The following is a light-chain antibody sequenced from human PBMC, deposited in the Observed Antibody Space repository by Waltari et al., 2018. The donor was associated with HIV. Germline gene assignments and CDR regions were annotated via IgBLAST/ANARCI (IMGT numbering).Light chain of an antibody. CDR3: CSYGGSSTYVV. J-gene: IGLJ2*01. CDR1: SSDIGTYDL. Sequence: QSALTQPASVSGSPGQSITISCTGTSSDIGTYDLVSWYQQHPGKAPKPIIDEVREPPPGVLNRFSGSKSGNTASLTISGLQAEDETDYYCCSYGGSSTYVVFGGGTKVTVL. V-gene: IGLV2-23*02. CDR2: EVR.